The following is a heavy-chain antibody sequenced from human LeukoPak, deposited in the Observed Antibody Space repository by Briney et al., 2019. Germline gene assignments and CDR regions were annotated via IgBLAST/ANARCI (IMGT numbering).Heavy chain of an antibody. V-gene: IGHV3-15*04. CDR1: GFTFNNAR. CDR3: MTDYRGY. Sequence: GGSLRLSCAAYGFTFNNARMNWVRQGPGKGLEWVGHIETKADGGTADYAAPVKGRFTVSRDDLKDTLYLQMDSLKTEGTAVYYCMTDYRGYWGQGTQVTVSS. D-gene: IGHD3-16*02. CDR2: IETKADGGTA. J-gene: IGHJ4*02.